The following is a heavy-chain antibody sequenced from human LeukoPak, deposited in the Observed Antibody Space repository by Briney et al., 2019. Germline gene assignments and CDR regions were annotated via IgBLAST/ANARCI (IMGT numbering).Heavy chain of an antibody. CDR3: ARGVLWFGEGAFDI. J-gene: IGHJ3*02. CDR1: GFTFSGSA. D-gene: IGHD3-10*01. CDR2: IRSKANSYAT. V-gene: IGHV3-73*01. Sequence: GGSLRLSCAASGFTFSGSAMHWVRQASGKVLEWVGRIRSKANSYATAYAASVKGRFTISRDDSKNTAYLQMNSLKTEDTAVYYCARGVLWFGEGAFDIWGQGTMVTVSS.